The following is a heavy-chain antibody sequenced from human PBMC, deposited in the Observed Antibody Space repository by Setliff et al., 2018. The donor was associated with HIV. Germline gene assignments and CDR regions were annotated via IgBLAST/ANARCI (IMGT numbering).Heavy chain of an antibody. D-gene: IGHD3-3*01. V-gene: IGHV4-59*11. Sequence: SETLSLTCTVSGGSITGHYWSWIRQPPGKGLEWIGYIYYSGSTNYSPSVKSRVTISVDTSKNQFSLRLNSVTAADTAVYYCARVYYDFWSGYSKVVYFDYWGQGTLVTVSS. CDR3: ARVYYDFWSGYSKVVYFDY. CDR1: GGSITGHY. J-gene: IGHJ4*02. CDR2: IYYSGST.